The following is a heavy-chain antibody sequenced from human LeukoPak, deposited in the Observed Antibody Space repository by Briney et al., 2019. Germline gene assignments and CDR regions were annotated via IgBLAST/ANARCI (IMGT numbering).Heavy chain of an antibody. CDR1: GFTFSSYA. CDR3: TRHQLGSGWYNY. V-gene: IGHV3-64*01. CDR2: INSNGGST. J-gene: IGHJ4*02. D-gene: IGHD6-19*01. Sequence: PGGSLRLSCAASGFTFSSYAMHWVRQAPGRGLEYVSAINSNGGSTYYANSVKGRFTISRDDSKNTAYLQMNSLKTEDTAVYNCTRHQLGSGWYNYWGQGTLVTVSS.